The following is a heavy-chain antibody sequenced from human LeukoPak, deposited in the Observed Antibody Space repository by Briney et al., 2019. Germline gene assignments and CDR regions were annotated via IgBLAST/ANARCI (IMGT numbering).Heavy chain of an antibody. D-gene: IGHD2-8*02. J-gene: IGHJ4*02. V-gene: IGHV4-4*07. Sequence: SETLSLTCTVSGRSISSYYWGWIRQPAGKGLEWIGRFYTSGSTNYNPSIKSRVTMSVDTSTKQFSLKLSSVTAADTAVYYCARDEGTGYPAFWGQGTLVTVPS. CDR2: FYTSGST. CDR3: ARDEGTGYPAF. CDR1: GRSISSYY.